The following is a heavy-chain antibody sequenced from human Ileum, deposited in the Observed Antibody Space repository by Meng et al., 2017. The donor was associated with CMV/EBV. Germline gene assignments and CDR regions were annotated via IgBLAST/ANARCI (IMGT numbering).Heavy chain of an antibody. V-gene: IGHV2-5*02. D-gene: IGHD1-1*01. CDR3: VHRKDYGGNWNGGSADF. CDR2: IDGDDDK. Sequence: LTCSAVGVGWNRQHKGQAQEWLAFIDGDDDKRYNQSLKNRLTITKDAPKNQVALTMNNMDPADTATYHCVHRKDYGGNWNGGSADFWGQGALVTVSS. J-gene: IGHJ4*02. CDR1: LTCSAVG.